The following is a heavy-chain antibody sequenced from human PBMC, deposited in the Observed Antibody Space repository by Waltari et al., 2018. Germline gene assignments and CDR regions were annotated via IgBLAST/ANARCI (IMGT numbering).Heavy chain of an antibody. CDR2: IYHSGRT. J-gene: IGHJ6*03. CDR3: ARTGYSSSWYSPYYMDV. Sequence: QLQLQESGSGLVKPSQTLSLTCAVSGGSISSGGYSWSWIRQPPGKGLEWIGYIYHSGRTYYNPALKSRVTISVDRSKNHFSLQLSSVTAADTAVYYCARTGYSSSWYSPYYMDVWGKGTTVTISS. CDR1: GGSISSGGYS. V-gene: IGHV4-30-2*01. D-gene: IGHD6-13*01.